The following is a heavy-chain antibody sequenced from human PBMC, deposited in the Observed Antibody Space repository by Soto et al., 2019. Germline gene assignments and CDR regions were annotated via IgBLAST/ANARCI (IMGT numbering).Heavy chain of an antibody. D-gene: IGHD1-26*01. CDR3: AKDISGSYYGGWFDP. V-gene: IGHV3-9*01. CDR1: GFTFDDYA. Sequence: HPGGSLRLSCAASGFTFDDYAMHWVRQAPGKGLEWVSGISWNSGSIGYADSVKGRFTISRDNAKNSLYLQMNSLRAEDTALYYCAKDISGSYYGGWFDPWGQGTLVTVSS. J-gene: IGHJ5*02. CDR2: ISWNSGSI.